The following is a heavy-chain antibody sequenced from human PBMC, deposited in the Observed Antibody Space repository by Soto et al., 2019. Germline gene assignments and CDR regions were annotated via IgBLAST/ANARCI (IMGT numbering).Heavy chain of an antibody. CDR2: ISWNSGSI. Sequence: GGSLRLSCAASGFTFDDYAMHWVRQAPGKGLEWVSGISWNSGSIGYADSVKGRFTISRDNAKNSLYLQMNSLRAEDTALYYCAVGYCSSTSCLFDYWGQGTLVTVSS. V-gene: IGHV3-9*01. CDR3: AVGYCSSTSCLFDY. D-gene: IGHD2-2*01. J-gene: IGHJ4*02. CDR1: GFTFDDYA.